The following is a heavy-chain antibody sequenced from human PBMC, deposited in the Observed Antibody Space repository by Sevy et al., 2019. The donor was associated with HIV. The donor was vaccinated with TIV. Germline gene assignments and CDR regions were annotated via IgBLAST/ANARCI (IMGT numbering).Heavy chain of an antibody. CDR2: INPNSGGT. CDR3: ARAPRLRLGELSLYGNFDY. D-gene: IGHD3-16*02. CDR1: GYTFTGYY. V-gene: IGHV1-2*02. Sequence: ASVKGSCKASGYTFTGYYMHWVRQAPGQGLEWMGWINPNSGGTNYAQKFQGRVTMTRDTSIRTAYMELSRLRSDDTAVYYCARAPRLRLGELSLYGNFDYWGQGTLVTVSS. J-gene: IGHJ4*02.